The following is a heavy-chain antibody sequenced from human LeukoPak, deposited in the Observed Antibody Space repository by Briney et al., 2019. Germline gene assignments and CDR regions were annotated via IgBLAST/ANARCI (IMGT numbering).Heavy chain of an antibody. Sequence: SETLSLTCTVSGGSISSGSYYWSWIRQPAGKGLEWIGRIYTSGSTNYNPSLKSRVTISVDTSKNQFPLKLSSVTAADTAVYYCARDVTYCSSTSCYTSTYYYYYMDVWGKGTTVTVSS. D-gene: IGHD2-2*02. V-gene: IGHV4-61*02. CDR1: GGSISSGSYY. CDR2: IYTSGST. J-gene: IGHJ6*03. CDR3: ARDVTYCSSTSCYTSTYYYYYMDV.